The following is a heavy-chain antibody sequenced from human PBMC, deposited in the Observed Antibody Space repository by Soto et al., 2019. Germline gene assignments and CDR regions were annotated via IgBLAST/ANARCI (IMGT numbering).Heavy chain of an antibody. CDR3: AKAFWGGGYYYYGMDV. Sequence: EVQLVESGGGLVQPGRSLRLSCAASGFTFDDYAMHWVRQAPGKGLEWVSGISWNSGSIGYADSVKGRFTISRDNAKNSLYLQMNSLRAEDTALYYCAKAFWGGGYYYYGMDVWGQGTTVTVSS. V-gene: IGHV3-9*01. CDR1: GFTFDDYA. D-gene: IGHD7-27*01. CDR2: ISWNSGSI. J-gene: IGHJ6*02.